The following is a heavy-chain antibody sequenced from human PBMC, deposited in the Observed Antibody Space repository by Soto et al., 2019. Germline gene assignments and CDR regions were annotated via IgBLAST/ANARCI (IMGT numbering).Heavy chain of an antibody. D-gene: IGHD6-13*01. CDR2: INAYNGNS. Sequence: GASVKVSCKASGYTSSSYGISWVRQAPGQGLEWMGWINAYNGNSDFAQKVHGSVTMTTDRSTSTAYMELRSLRSDDTAVYYCAGHQEDSSTWYAFDYWGQGTLVTVSS. V-gene: IGHV1-18*04. CDR3: AGHQEDSSTWYAFDY. CDR1: GYTSSSYG. J-gene: IGHJ4*02.